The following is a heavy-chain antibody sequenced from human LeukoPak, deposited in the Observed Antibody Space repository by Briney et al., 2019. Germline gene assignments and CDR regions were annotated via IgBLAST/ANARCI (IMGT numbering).Heavy chain of an antibody. V-gene: IGHV3-23*01. J-gene: IGHJ2*01. CDR2: ISGSGGST. CDR1: GFTFSSYA. Sequence: GGSLRLSCAASGFTFSSYAMSWVRPAPGKGLEWVSAISGSGGSTYYADSVKGRFTISRDNSKNTLYLQMNSLRAEDTAVYYCAISAMVTDWYFDLWGRGTLVTVSS. CDR3: AISAMVTDWYFDL. D-gene: IGHD5-18*01.